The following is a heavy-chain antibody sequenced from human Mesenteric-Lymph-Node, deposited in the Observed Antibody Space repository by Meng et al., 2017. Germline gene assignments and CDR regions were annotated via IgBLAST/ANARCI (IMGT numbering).Heavy chain of an antibody. CDR2: TYYRSKWYN. D-gene: IGHD3-22*01. CDR3: AREISSGPRSKFDY. Sequence: QVQLQQSGPGLVKPSQTLPLTFAISGDSVSSNSAAWNWIRQSPSRGLEWLGRTYYRSKWYNDYALSVKSRITVNPDTSKNQFSLQLNSVTPEDTAVYYCAREISSGPRSKFDYWGQGTLVTVSS. CDR1: GDSVSSNSAA. V-gene: IGHV6-1*01. J-gene: IGHJ4*02.